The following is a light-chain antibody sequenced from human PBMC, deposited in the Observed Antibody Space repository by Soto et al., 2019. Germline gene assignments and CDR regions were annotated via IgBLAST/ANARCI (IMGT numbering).Light chain of an antibody. CDR3: QHSANWPLS. CDR1: QSVSSY. V-gene: IGKV3-11*01. J-gene: IGKJ4*01. CDR2: DAS. Sequence: EIVLTQSPATLSLSPGGRATLSCRASQSVSSYLAWYQQKPGQAPRLLSYDASNSAAGVPARFSGSGSGTDFTLTLHSLQSEDFAIDYCQHSANWPLSFGGETK.